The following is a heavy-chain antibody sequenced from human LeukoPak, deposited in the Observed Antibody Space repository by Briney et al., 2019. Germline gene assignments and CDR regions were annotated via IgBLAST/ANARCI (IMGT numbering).Heavy chain of an antibody. Sequence: SVKASCKASGGTFSSYAISWVRQAPGQGLEWMGGIIPIFGTANYAQKFQGRVTITTDESTSTAYMELSSLRSEDTAVYYCAGGKFSGIAVAGTLGYWGQGTLVTVSS. CDR2: IIPIFGTA. D-gene: IGHD6-19*01. CDR1: GGTFSSYA. V-gene: IGHV1-69*05. J-gene: IGHJ4*02. CDR3: AGGKFSGIAVAGTLGY.